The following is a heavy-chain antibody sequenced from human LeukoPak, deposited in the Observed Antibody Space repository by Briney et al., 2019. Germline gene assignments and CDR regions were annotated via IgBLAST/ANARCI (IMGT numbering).Heavy chain of an antibody. CDR2: ISYSGST. D-gene: IGHD3-16*02. CDR1: GGSISSYY. Sequence: PSETLSLTCTVSGGSISSYYWSWIRQPPGKGLEWIGYISYSGSTNYNPSLKSRVTISVDTSKNQFSLKLSSVTDADTAVYYCARYVWGSYPTFEDYWGQGTLVTVSS. V-gene: IGHV4-59*01. CDR3: ARYVWGSYPTFEDY. J-gene: IGHJ4*02.